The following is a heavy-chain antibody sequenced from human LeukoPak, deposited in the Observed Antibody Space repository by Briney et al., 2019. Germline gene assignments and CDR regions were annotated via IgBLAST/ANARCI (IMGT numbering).Heavy chain of an antibody. V-gene: IGHV3-23*01. D-gene: IGHD3-3*01. CDR3: AKDLPDSYYDFWSGDY. CDR1: GFTFSTYA. CDR2: ISGSGGST. J-gene: IGHJ4*02. Sequence: GGSLRLSCAAPGFTFSTYAMSWVRQAPGKGLEWVSAISGSGGSTYYADSVKGRFTISRDNSKNTLYLQMNSLRAEDTAVYYCAKDLPDSYYDFWSGDYWGQGTLVTVSS.